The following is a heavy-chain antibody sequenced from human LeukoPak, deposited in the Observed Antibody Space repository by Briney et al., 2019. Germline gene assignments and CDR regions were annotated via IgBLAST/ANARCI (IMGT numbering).Heavy chain of an antibody. J-gene: IGHJ5*02. D-gene: IGHD2-2*01. CDR1: GYTFTGYY. V-gene: IGHV1-2*02. CDR3: ARVPKRGTSLINWFDP. CDR2: INPNSGGT. Sequence: ASVKVSCKASGYTFTGYYMHWVRQAPGQGLEWMGWINPNSGGTNYAQKFQGRVTMTRDTSISTAYMELSRLRSDDTAVYYCARVPKRGTSLINWFDPWGQGTLVTVSS.